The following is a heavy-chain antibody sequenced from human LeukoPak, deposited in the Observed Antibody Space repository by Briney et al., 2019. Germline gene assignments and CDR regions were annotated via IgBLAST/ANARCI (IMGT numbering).Heavy chain of an antibody. J-gene: IGHJ6*02. CDR2: INPGNGNT. D-gene: IGHD3-10*01. Sequence: GASVKVSCKASGYTFTSHAMHWVRLAPGQRLEWMGWINPGNGNTKYSQKFQGRVTITRDTSASTAYMELSSLRSEDTAVYYCARDQLFGEGSPAYYYGMDVWGQGTTVTVSS. CDR1: GYTFTSHA. CDR3: ARDQLFGEGSPAYYYGMDV. V-gene: IGHV1-3*01.